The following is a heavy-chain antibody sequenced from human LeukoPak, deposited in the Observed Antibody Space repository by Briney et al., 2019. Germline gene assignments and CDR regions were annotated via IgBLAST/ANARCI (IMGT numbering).Heavy chain of an antibody. CDR2: IYYSGST. CDR3: ARDRDDYVWGSYRPPRAGAFDI. J-gene: IGHJ3*02. CDR1: GYSISSGYY. D-gene: IGHD3-16*02. Sequence: SETLSLTCTVSGYSISSGYYWAWIRQPPGKGLEWIGYIYYSGSTNYNPSLKSRVTISVDTSKNQFSLKLSSVTAADTAVYYCARDRDDYVWGSYRPPRAGAFDIWGQGTMVTVSS. V-gene: IGHV4-38-2*02.